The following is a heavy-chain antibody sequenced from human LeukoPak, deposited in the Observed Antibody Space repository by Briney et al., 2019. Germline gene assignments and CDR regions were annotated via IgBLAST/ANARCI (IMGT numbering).Heavy chain of an antibody. CDR3: ARSYYYDSSGPTDY. J-gene: IGHJ4*02. CDR1: GYTFTGYY. CDR2: INPNSGGT. Sequence: ASVKGSCKASGYTFTGYYMHWVRQAPGQGLEWMGWINPNSGGTNYAQKFQGRVTMTRDTSISTAYMELSSLRSEDTAVYYCARSYYYDSSGPTDYWGQGTLVTVSS. D-gene: IGHD3-22*01. V-gene: IGHV1-2*02.